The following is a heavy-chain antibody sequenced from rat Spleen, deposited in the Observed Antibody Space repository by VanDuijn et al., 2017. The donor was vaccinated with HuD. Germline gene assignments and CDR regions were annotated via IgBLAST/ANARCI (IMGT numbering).Heavy chain of an antibody. J-gene: IGHJ4*01. CDR2: IWTGGST. CDR1: GFSLTSYN. D-gene: IGHD1-12*03. CDR3: ARGPHYYYDGYHYVMDA. Sequence: QVQLKESGPGLVQPSQTLSLTCTVSGFSLTSYNVHWVRQPTGKGLEWMGVIWTGGSTDYNSALKSRLSISRDTSKSQVFLKMNSLQTEDIATYYCARGPHYYYDGYHYVMDAWGQGASVTVSS. V-gene: IGHV2-30*01.